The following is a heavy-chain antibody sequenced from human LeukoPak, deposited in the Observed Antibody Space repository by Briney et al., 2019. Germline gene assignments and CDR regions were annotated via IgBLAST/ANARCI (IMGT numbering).Heavy chain of an antibody. Sequence: SETLSLTCTVSGGSISSYYWSWIRQPPGKGLEWIGYIYYSGSTNYNPSLKSRVTISVDTSKNQFSLKLSSVTAADTAVDYCARXAAAGTANFDYWGQGTLVTVSS. J-gene: IGHJ4*02. CDR2: IYYSGST. V-gene: IGHV4-59*08. D-gene: IGHD6-13*01. CDR1: GGSISSYY. CDR3: ARXAAAGTANFDY.